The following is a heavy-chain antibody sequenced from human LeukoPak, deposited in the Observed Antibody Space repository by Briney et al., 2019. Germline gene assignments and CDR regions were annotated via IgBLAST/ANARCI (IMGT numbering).Heavy chain of an antibody. V-gene: IGHV3-30*18. CDR1: GSTFSGCA. CDR2: ISYDGSNK. CDR3: AKDGFPHSSTWYGWFDP. D-gene: IGHD6-13*01. J-gene: IGHJ5*02. Sequence: GGSLRLSCAASGSTFSGCAMHWVRQAPGKGLEWVAVISYDGSNKYYADSVKGRFTISRDNSKNTLYLQMNSLRAEDTAVYYCAKDGFPHSSTWYGWFDPWGQGTLVTVSS.